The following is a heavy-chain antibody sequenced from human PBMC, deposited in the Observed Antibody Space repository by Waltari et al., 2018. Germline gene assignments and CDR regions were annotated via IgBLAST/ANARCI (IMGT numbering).Heavy chain of an antibody. Sequence: QVQLQESGPGLVKPSETLSLTCAVSGYSISSGYYWGWIRQPPGKGLEWIGSIDHSGSTYYNPSRKSRVTISVDTSKNQFSLKLSSVTAADTAVYYCASFDDYGDYDAFDIWGQGTMVTVSS. J-gene: IGHJ3*02. CDR1: GYSISSGYY. D-gene: IGHD4-17*01. V-gene: IGHV4-38-2*01. CDR2: IDHSGST. CDR3: ASFDDYGDYDAFDI.